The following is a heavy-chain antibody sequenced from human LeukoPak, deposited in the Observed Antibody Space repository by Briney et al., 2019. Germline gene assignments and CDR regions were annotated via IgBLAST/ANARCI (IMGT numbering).Heavy chain of an antibody. Sequence: SETLSLTCTVSGGSISSSSYYWGWIRQPPGKGLEWIGSIYYSGSTYYNPSLKSRVTISVDTSKNQFSLKLSSVTAADTAVYYCARGTGSPQFGYWGQGTLVTVSS. CDR3: ARGTGSPQFGY. V-gene: IGHV4-39*01. D-gene: IGHD3-10*01. J-gene: IGHJ4*02. CDR2: IYYSGST. CDR1: GGSISSSSYY.